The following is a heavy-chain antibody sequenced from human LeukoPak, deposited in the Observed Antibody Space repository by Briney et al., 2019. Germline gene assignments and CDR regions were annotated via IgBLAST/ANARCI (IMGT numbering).Heavy chain of an antibody. J-gene: IGHJ4*02. V-gene: IGHV3-30*02. CDR1: GFTFSSYG. CDR3: AARGEWAYCGGDCYREFDY. Sequence: GGSLRLSCAASGFTFSSYGVHWVRQAPGKGLEWVAFIRYDGSNKYYADSVKGRFTISRDNSKNTLYLQMNSLRAEDTAVYYCAARGEWAYCGGDCYREFDYWGQGTLVTVSS. D-gene: IGHD2-21*02. CDR2: IRYDGSNK.